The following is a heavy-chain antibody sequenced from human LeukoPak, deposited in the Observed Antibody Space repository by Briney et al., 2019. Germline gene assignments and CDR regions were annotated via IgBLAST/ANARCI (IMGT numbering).Heavy chain of an antibody. V-gene: IGHV3-9*01. CDR2: ISWISGSI. Sequence: GGSLSLSCAASGFTLDDYAMHWVRQAPGRGREGVAGISWISGSIGNADSVKGRFTISRDNAKNSLYLQMNRLRADDTALYYCAKDSTPRRYYFDYWGQGTLVTVSS. D-gene: IGHD2-2*01. CDR3: AKDSTPRRYYFDY. CDR1: GFTLDDYA. J-gene: IGHJ4*02.